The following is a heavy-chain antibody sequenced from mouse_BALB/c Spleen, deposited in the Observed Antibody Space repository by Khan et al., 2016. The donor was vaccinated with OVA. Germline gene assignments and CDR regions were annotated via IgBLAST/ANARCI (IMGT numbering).Heavy chain of an antibody. J-gene: IGHJ3*01. CDR3: ARGGNYYGSSSWFAY. CDR1: GYTFTDYN. D-gene: IGHD1-1*01. Sequence: VRLQQSGLELVKPGASVKIPCKASGYTFTDYNMDWVKQSHGQSLEWIGGVNPNNGYDIYNQKFKGKATFTADTSSSTAYMELRSLTSEDTAGYYCARGGNYYGSSSWFAYWGQGTLVTVSA. V-gene: IGHV1-18*01. CDR2: VNPNNGYD.